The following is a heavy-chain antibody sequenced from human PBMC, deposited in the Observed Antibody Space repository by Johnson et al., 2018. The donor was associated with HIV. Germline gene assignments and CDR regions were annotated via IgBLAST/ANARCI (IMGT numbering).Heavy chain of an antibody. Sequence: VQLVESGGGVVRPGGSLRLSCAASGFTFSNAWMSWVRQAPGKGLEWVGRIISKANSYATAYAASVKGRFTISRDDSKNTGYLQMNSLKTEDTAVYYCTRRIAAAGPYAFDIWGQGTMVTVSS. D-gene: IGHD6-13*01. V-gene: IGHV3-73*01. CDR3: TRRIAAAGPYAFDI. CDR2: IISKANSYAT. CDR1: GFTFSNAW. J-gene: IGHJ3*02.